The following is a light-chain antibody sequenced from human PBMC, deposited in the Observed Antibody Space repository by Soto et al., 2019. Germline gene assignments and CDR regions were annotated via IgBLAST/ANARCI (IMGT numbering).Light chain of an antibody. CDR2: AAS. CDR1: QDISSW. V-gene: IGKV1-12*01. Sequence: DLQMTQSPSSVSASVGDRVTITCRASQDISSWLAWYQRKPGKAPKLLIYAASSLQSGVPSRFSGSGSGTDFTLTISSLQPEDFATYYCQQANSFPYTFGQGTKLEIK. J-gene: IGKJ2*01. CDR3: QQANSFPYT.